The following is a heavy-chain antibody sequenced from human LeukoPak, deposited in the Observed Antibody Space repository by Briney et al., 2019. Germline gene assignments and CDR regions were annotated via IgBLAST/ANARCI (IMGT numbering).Heavy chain of an antibody. V-gene: IGHV3-30-3*01. CDR1: GFTFSSYA. D-gene: IGHD3-22*01. CDR2: ISYDGSNK. CDR3: AKGEYYYDSSGYYLFDY. J-gene: IGHJ4*02. Sequence: PGRSLRLSCAASGFTFSSYAMHWVRPAPGKGLEWVAVISYDGSNKYYAHSVKGRFTISRDNSKNTLYLQMNSLRAEDTAVYYCAKGEYYYDSSGYYLFDYWGQGTLVTVSS.